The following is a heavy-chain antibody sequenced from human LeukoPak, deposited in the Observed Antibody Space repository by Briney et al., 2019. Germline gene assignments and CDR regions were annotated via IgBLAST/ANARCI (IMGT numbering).Heavy chain of an antibody. J-gene: IGHJ4*02. CDR3: ARQTAMGRSGDY. CDR2: NDPSDSAT. D-gene: IGHD5-18*01. Sequence: GEALKISCRASGNSFTCYLIGLVRQMPGEGLEWIGINDPSDSATRATPSYQGQVTISVDKSLTTADLKWNSLKASDTAIYYCARQTAMGRSGDYWGQGTLVTVSS. CDR1: GNSFTCYL. V-gene: IGHV5-51*01.